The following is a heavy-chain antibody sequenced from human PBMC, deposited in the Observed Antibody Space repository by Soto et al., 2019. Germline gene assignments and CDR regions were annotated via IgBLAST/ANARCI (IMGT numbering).Heavy chain of an antibody. CDR3: ARARYYYDSSGSSFPFDY. D-gene: IGHD3-22*01. J-gene: IGHJ4*02. CDR1: GFTFSSYW. V-gene: IGHV3-74*01. CDR2: INSDGSST. Sequence: EVQLVESGGGLVQPGGSLRLSCAASGFTFSSYWMHWVRQAPGKGLVWVSRINSDGSSTDYAGSVKGRFTISRDNAKNTLYLQMNSLRAEDTAVYYCARARYYYDSSGSSFPFDYWGQGTLVTVSS.